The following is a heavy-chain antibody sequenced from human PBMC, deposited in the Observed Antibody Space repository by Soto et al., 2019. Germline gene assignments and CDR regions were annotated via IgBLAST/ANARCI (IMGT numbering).Heavy chain of an antibody. CDR1: GGSISSGGYY. V-gene: IGHV4-31*03. CDR2: IYYSGST. J-gene: IGHJ3*02. Sequence: TLSLTCTVSGGSISSGGYYWSWIRQHPGKGLEWIGYIYYSGSTYYNPSLKSRVTISVDTSKNQFSLKLSSVTAADTAVYYCARDPVSLKDPFAIWGQGTMVTVSS. CDR3: ARDPVSLKDPFAI.